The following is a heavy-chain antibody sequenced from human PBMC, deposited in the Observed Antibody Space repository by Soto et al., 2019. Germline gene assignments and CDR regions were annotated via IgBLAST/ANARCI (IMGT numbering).Heavy chain of an antibody. D-gene: IGHD6-25*01. CDR2: INAGNGNT. J-gene: IGHJ5*02. V-gene: IGHV1-3*01. CDR3: ARCTTAALDWFDP. Sequence: GAPAKVSCKASGYTFTTYAIHSPRQVPGQRLEWMGWINAGNGNTKYSQKFQGRVTITRDTSASTAYMELSSLRSEDTAVYYCARCTTAALDWFDPWGQGTLVTVSS. CDR1: GYTFTTYA.